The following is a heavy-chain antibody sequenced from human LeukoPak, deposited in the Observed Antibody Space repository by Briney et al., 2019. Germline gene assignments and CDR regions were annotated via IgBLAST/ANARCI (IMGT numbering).Heavy chain of an antibody. Sequence: ASVKVSCKASGYTFTSYGISWVRQAPGQGLEWMGWISAYNGNTNYAQKLQGRVTMTTDTSTSTAYMELRSLRSDDTAVYYCARGIAVAGTISYYYYGMDVWGQGTRSPSP. V-gene: IGHV1-18*01. D-gene: IGHD6-19*01. J-gene: IGHJ6*02. CDR3: ARGIAVAGTISYYYYGMDV. CDR2: ISAYNGNT. CDR1: GYTFTSYG.